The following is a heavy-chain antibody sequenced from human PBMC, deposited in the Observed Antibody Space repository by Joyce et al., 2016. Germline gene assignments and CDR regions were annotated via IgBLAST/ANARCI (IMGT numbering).Heavy chain of an antibody. CDR2: ISAYNVNT. CDR3: ARVLRGYCSGGSCYGLDY. CDR1: GYTFTSYG. Sequence: QVQLVQSGAEVKKPGASVKVSCKASGYTFTSYGISWVRQAPGQGLEGMGRISAYNVNTNYAQKLQGRVTMTTDTSTSTAYMELRSLRSDDTAVYYCARVLRGYCSGGSCYGLDYWGQGTLVTVSS. V-gene: IGHV1-18*01. D-gene: IGHD2-15*01. J-gene: IGHJ4*02.